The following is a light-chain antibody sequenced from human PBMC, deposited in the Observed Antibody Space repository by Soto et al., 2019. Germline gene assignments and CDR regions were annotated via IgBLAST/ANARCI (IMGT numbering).Light chain of an antibody. CDR1: SSNIGSNT. CDR3: AAWDYSVKRVV. V-gene: IGLV1-44*01. Sequence: QSVLTQPPSASGTPGQRITISCSGISSNIGSNTVSWFQHLPGTAPKLLIYNSDQRPSGVPDRFSGSKSGTSASLAISGLQSEDEVDYYCAAWDYSVKRVVFGGGTKVTVL. CDR2: NSD. J-gene: IGLJ2*01.